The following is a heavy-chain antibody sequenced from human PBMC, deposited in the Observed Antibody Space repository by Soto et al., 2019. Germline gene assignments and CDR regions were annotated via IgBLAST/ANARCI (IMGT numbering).Heavy chain of an antibody. V-gene: IGHV3-7*03. Sequence: EVQVVESGGGLVQPGGSLRLSCAASGFTFSSSWMSWVRQAPGKGLEWVANINQDGSEKYYVXSVKXRFTISRDNAKNSLYLQMNSLRXEDTAVYYCVKGGGNFDCWGQGTLVTVSS. CDR2: INQDGSEK. CDR1: GFTFSSSW. CDR3: VKGGGNFDC. J-gene: IGHJ4*02.